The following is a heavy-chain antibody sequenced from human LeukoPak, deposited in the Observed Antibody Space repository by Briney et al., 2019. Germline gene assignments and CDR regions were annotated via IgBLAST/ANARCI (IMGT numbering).Heavy chain of an antibody. V-gene: IGHV3-30*04. J-gene: IGHJ4*02. D-gene: IGHD6-19*01. CDR3: ARLYSSGWYFDY. CDR1: GFTFSSYA. Sequence: GGSLRLSCAASGFTFSSYAMHWVRQAPGKGLEGVAVISYDGSNTYYADSVKGRFTISRDNSKNTLYLQMNSLRAEDTAAYYCARLYSSGWYFDYWGQGTLVTVSS. CDR2: ISYDGSNT.